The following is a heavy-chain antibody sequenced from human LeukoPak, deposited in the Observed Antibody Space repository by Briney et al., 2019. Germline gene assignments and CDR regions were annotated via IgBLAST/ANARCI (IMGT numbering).Heavy chain of an antibody. D-gene: IGHD1-26*01. CDR2: IHYGGTT. V-gene: IGHV4-38-2*01. Sequence: PSETLSLTCAVSGYSVRSGYHWGWIRQPPGKGLEWIGSIHYGGTTYYNPSLKSRVTISVDTSKNQFSLKLSSVTAADTAVYYCARIVGATWYYFDYWGQGTLVTVSS. CDR1: GYSVRSGYH. CDR3: ARIVGATWYYFDY. J-gene: IGHJ4*02.